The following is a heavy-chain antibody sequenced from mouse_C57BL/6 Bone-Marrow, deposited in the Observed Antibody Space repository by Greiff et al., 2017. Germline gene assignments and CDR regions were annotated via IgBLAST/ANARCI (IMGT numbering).Heavy chain of an antibody. J-gene: IGHJ2*01. Sequence: VQLQQSGAELVRPGASVKLSCTASGFNIKDDYMHWVKQRPEQGLEWIGWIDPENGDTEYASKFQGKATITADTSSNTAYLQLGSLTSEDTAVYYCTTLGVVTTVVASFDYWGQGTTLTVSS. CDR2: IDPENGDT. CDR1: GFNIKDDY. CDR3: TTLGVVTTVVASFDY. D-gene: IGHD1-1*01. V-gene: IGHV14-4*01.